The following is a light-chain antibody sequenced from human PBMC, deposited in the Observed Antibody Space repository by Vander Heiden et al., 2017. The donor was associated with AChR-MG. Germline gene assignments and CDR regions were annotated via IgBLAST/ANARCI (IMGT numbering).Light chain of an antibody. Sequence: QPVLTPPPPVSGAPGQWVTISCTGGSTNVGAGYDVDCYQQLPGTDPKLLIYDNSNRPSGGPDRFSAAKSGTTASLAITGLQAEDEADYYCQSYDRSLSGSVFGGGTKLTVL. CDR1: STNVGAGYD. CDR2: DNS. V-gene: IGLV1-40*01. CDR3: QSYDRSLSGSV. J-gene: IGLJ2*01.